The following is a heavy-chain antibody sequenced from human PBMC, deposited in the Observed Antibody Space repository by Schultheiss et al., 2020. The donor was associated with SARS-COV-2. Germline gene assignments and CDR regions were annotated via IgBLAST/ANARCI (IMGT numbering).Heavy chain of an antibody. D-gene: IGHD2-15*01. V-gene: IGHV4-61*01. CDR2: IYYSGST. J-gene: IGHJ6*02. CDR3: YAVAATRGYYYYGMDV. CDR1: GGSVSSGSYY. Sequence: SQTLSLTCTVSGGSVSSGSYYWSWIRQPPGKGLEWIGYIYYSGSTNYNPSLKSRVTISVDKSKNQFSLKLSSVTAADTAVYYCYAVAATRGYYYYGMDVWGQGTTVTVSS.